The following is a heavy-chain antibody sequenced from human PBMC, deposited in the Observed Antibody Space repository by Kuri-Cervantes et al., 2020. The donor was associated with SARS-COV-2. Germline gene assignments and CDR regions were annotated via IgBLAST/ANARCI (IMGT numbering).Heavy chain of an antibody. CDR3: ARVSGFRDAFDF. CDR1: GYTFIDYY. D-gene: IGHD3-22*01. CDR2: INPNSGGT. Sequence: ASVKVSCKASGYTFIDYYIHWVRQAPGQGLEWMGWINPNSGGTSYAQKFQGWVTMTRDTSISTAYMELSRLTSDDTAVYYCARVSGFRDAFDFWAKGQWSPSPQ. V-gene: IGHV1-2*04. J-gene: IGHJ3*01.